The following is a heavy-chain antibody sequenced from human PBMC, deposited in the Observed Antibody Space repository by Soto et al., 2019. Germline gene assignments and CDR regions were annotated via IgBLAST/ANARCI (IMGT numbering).Heavy chain of an antibody. Sequence: SETLSLTCTVSGGSISSSSYYWGWIRQPPGKGLEWIGSIYYSGSTYYNPSLKSRVTISVDTSKNQFSLKLSSVTAADTAVYYCARDPADDYDYIWGSYRSTGALDIWGQGTMVTVSS. V-gene: IGHV4-39*02. J-gene: IGHJ3*02. D-gene: IGHD3-16*02. CDR1: GGSISSSSYY. CDR3: ARDPADDYDYIWGSYRSTGALDI. CDR2: IYYSGST.